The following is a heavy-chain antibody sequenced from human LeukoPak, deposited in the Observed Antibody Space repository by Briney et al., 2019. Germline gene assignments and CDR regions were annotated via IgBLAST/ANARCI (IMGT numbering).Heavy chain of an antibody. V-gene: IGHV3-7*03. CDR3: ARGGGLDV. J-gene: IGHJ6*02. D-gene: IGHD3-16*01. CDR2: INLNGNVN. CDR1: GFTFSSYW. Sequence: GGSLRHSCAASGFTFSSYWMNWARQAPGKGLEWVASINLNGNVNYYVDSVKGRFTISRDNAKNSLYLQMSNLRAEDTAVYFCARGGGLDVWGQGATVTVSS.